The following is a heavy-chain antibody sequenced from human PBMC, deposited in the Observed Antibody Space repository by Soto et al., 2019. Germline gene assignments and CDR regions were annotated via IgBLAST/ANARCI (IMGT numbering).Heavy chain of an antibody. V-gene: IGHV3-23*01. CDR2: ISGSGGST. CDR1: GFTFSSYA. D-gene: IGHD6-13*01. CDR3: AKPASSSWYVYYYYGMDV. J-gene: IGHJ6*02. Sequence: EVQLLESGGGLVQPGGSLRLSCAASGFTFSSYAMSWVRQAPGKGLEWVSAISGSGGSTYYADSEKGRFTISRDNSKNTLYLQMNSLRAEDTAVYYCAKPASSSWYVYYYYGMDVWGQGTTVTVSS.